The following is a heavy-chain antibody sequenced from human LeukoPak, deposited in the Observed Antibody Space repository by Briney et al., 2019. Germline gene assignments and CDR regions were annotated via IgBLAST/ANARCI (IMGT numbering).Heavy chain of an antibody. V-gene: IGHV3-30-3*01. J-gene: IGHJ3*02. CDR1: GFTFSSYA. CDR2: ISYDGSNK. CDR3: ARSTTGTGAFDI. D-gene: IGHD1-1*01. Sequence: PGGSLRLSCAASGFTFSSYAMHWVRQAPGKGLEWVAVISYDGSNKYYADSVKGRFTISRDNSKNTLYLQMNSLRAEDTAVYYCARSTTGTGAFDIWGQGTMVTVSS.